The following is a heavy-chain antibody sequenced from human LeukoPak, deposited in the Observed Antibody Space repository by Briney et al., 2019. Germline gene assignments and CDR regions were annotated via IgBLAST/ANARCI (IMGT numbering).Heavy chain of an antibody. CDR3: GTATPRY. D-gene: IGHD1-26*01. J-gene: IGHJ4*02. Sequence: GGSLRLSCAASGFTFSSYAMSWVRPPPGKGLEWVSAISGSGGSTYYADSVKGRLTISRDNSKNTLYLKMNSLRAEDTAVYYCGTATPRYWGQGTLVTVSS. CDR1: GFTFSSYA. V-gene: IGHV3-23*01. CDR2: ISGSGGST.